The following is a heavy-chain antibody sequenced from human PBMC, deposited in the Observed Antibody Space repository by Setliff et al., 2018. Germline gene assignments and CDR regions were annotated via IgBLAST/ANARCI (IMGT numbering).Heavy chain of an antibody. J-gene: IGHJ6*03. V-gene: IGHV4-61*09. CDR1: GGSVNSGYDN. CDR3: ARASSGWYSAYYYYMDV. CDR2: INRRGST. D-gene: IGHD6-19*01. Sequence: PLSLTCTVSGGSVNSGYDNWNWLRQPAGKGLEWIGHINRRGSTNFSPSLKSRVTISLDTSKNQFSLNLTSVTAADTAVYYCARASSGWYSAYYYYMDVWGKGTTATAS.